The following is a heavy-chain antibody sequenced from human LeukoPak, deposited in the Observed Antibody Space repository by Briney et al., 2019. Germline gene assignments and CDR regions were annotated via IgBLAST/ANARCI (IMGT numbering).Heavy chain of an antibody. D-gene: IGHD3-3*01. CDR3: ARAHYDFWSGYSVGGMDV. CDR1: GYTFTSYD. Sequence: GASVKVSCKASGYTFTSYDFNWVRQATGQRPEWMGWMSPNSGDTGYAQKFQGRVTTTRNTSISTAYMELSSLRSEDTAVYYCARAHYDFWSGYSVGGMDVWGQGTTVTVSS. J-gene: IGHJ6*02. V-gene: IGHV1-8*01. CDR2: MSPNSGDT.